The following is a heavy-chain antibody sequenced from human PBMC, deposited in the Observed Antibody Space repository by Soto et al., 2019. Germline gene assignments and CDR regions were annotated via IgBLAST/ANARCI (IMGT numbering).Heavy chain of an antibody. J-gene: IGHJ6*02. CDR1: GFSLSTSGMC. CDR3: VRRIGVRGPRGYYCGIDV. V-gene: IGHV2-70*01. D-gene: IGHD3-10*01. CDR2: IDWGDDK. Sequence: SGPTLVNPTQTLTLTCTFSGFSLSTSGMCVSWIRQHPGKALEWLALIDWGDDKYYTTSLKTTLTISKDTSKNQVVLTMTKMDPVDTATYYSVRRIGVRGPRGYYCGIDVWGHGTTVAVSS.